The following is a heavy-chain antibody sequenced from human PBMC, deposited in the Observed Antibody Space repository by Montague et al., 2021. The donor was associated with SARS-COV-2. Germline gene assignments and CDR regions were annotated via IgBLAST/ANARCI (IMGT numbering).Heavy chain of an antibody. D-gene: IGHD3-9*01. CDR2: VLYNKGT. V-gene: IGHV4-59*08. Sequence: SETLSLTCTVSGVSVTDYYWSWIRQPPGKGLEWVGDVLYNKGTNFNPSLKSRVAISVDTSKNQFSLRLTSVTAADTAFYYCVRHPDYDGLNGPPDFWAQGALVTVSS. J-gene: IGHJ4*02. CDR3: VRHPDYDGLNGPPDF. CDR1: GVSVTDYY.